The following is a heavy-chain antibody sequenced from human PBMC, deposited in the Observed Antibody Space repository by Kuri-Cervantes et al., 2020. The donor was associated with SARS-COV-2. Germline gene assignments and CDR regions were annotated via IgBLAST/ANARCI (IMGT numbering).Heavy chain of an antibody. CDR3: ARDSGDDFWTGSLAGYFDY. Sequence: ASVKVSCKASGYTFTSYYMHWVRQAPGQGLEWMGWINPNSGGTNYAQKFQGRVTMTRDMSITTTYMELSRLRSDDTALYYCARDSGDDFWTGSLAGYFDYWGQGTPVTVSS. D-gene: IGHD3/OR15-3a*01. CDR1: GYTFTSYY. J-gene: IGHJ4*02. V-gene: IGHV1-2*02. CDR2: INPNSGGT.